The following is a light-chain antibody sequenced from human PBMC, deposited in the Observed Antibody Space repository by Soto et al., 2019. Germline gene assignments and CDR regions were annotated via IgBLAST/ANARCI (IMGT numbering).Light chain of an antibody. Sequence: QSALTQPASVSGSPGQSITISCTGTTTDVGTYNLVSWYQQHPGEAPKLMIYEASKRPSGISNRFSGSKSGNTASLTISGLQAEDEADYYCCSYGSSRTVVFGGGTKRTVL. CDR3: CSYGSSRTVV. CDR1: TTDVGTYNL. CDR2: EAS. J-gene: IGLJ2*01. V-gene: IGLV2-23*01.